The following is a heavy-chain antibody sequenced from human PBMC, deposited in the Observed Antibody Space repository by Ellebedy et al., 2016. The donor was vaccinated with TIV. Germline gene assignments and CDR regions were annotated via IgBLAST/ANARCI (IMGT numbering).Heavy chain of an antibody. CDR2: INHSGST. J-gene: IGHJ4*02. D-gene: IGHD6-13*01. CDR3: VRVASAGIISTFFDY. CDR1: GGSFSGYY. V-gene: IGHV4-34*10. Sequence: SETLSLTXAVYGGSFSGYYWSWIRQPPGKGLEWIGEINHSGSTNYNPSLKSRVSMSVDTSKNQLYLKLTSVTAADTAVYFCVRVASAGIISTFFDYWGQGTLVTVSS.